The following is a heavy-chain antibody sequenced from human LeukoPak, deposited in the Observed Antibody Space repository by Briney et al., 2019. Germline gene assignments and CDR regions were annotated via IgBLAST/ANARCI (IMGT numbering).Heavy chain of an antibody. J-gene: IGHJ4*02. Sequence: GGSLRLSCVASGFTFSAYNMNWVRQAPGAGLEWLSYISRSGSSSKYAESVKGRFTTSRDNAKNSVFLGMKSLRAEDTAVYYCAREVTMLRGVIYFDLWGQGTLVTVSS. CDR1: GFTFSAYN. D-gene: IGHD3-10*01. CDR2: ISRSGSSS. CDR3: AREVTMLRGVIYFDL. V-gene: IGHV3-48*04.